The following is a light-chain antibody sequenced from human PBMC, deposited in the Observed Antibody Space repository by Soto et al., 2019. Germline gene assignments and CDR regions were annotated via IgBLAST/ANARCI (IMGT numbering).Light chain of an antibody. V-gene: IGLV1-51*02. CDR2: ETN. CDR1: SSNVGNNY. Sequence: QSVLTQPPSVSAAPGQTVTISCSGSSSNVGNNYVSWYQHLPGTAPKLLIYETNRRPAGISDRFSGSKSGTSATLGITGLPTADEADYYCETWDTSLSAGRVFGPGTKLTVL. CDR3: ETWDTSLSAGRV. J-gene: IGLJ1*01.